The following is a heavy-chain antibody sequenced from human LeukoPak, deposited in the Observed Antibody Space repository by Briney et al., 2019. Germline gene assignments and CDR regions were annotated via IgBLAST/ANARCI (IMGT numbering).Heavy chain of an antibody. J-gene: IGHJ4*02. Sequence: GGSLRLSCAASGFTFSGSAMHWVRQASGKGLEWVGRIRSKANSYATAYAASVKGRFTISRDNSKNTLYLQMNSLRAEDTAVYYCAKRGVEAAAGLYYFDYWGQGTLVTVSS. CDR2: IRSKANSYAT. CDR3: AKRGVEAAAGLYYFDY. V-gene: IGHV3-73*01. CDR1: GFTFSGSA. D-gene: IGHD6-13*01.